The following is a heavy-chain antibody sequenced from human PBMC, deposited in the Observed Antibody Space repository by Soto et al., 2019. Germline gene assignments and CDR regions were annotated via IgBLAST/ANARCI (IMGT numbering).Heavy chain of an antibody. D-gene: IGHD2-2*01. J-gene: IGHJ6*03. Sequence: GGPLRLSCAASGFTFSSYDMHWVRQATGKGLEWVSAIGTAGDTYYPGSVKGRFTISRENAKNSLYLQMNSLRAGDTAVYYCAGGIVPASYYYYMDVWGKGTTVTVSS. CDR2: IGTAGDT. CDR1: GFTFSSYD. V-gene: IGHV3-13*01. CDR3: AGGIVPASYYYYMDV.